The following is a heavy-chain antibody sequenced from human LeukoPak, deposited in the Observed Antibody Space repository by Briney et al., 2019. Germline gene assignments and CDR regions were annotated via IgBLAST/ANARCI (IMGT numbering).Heavy chain of an antibody. D-gene: IGHD3-3*01. CDR2: ISYDGSNK. CDR1: GFTFSSYA. J-gene: IGHJ4*02. Sequence: GGSLRLSCAASGFTFSSYAMHWVRQAPGKGLEWVAVISYDGSNKYYADSVKGRFTISRDNSKNTLYLQMNSLRAEDTAVYYCAKIAYYDFWSGYYTFDYWGQGTLVTVSS. V-gene: IGHV3-30-3*01. CDR3: AKIAYYDFWSGYYTFDY.